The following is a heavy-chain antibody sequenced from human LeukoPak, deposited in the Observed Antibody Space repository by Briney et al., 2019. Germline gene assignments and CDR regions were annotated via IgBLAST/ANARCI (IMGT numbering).Heavy chain of an antibody. CDR2: ISGSGGST. CDR3: ARSGSGYYYIFDY. Sequence: GGSLRLSRAASGFTFSSYAMSWVRQAPGKGLEWVSAISGSGGSTYYADSVKGRFTISRDNSKNTLYLQMNSLRAEDTAVYYCARSGSGYYYIFDYWGQGTLVTVSS. V-gene: IGHV3-23*01. CDR1: GFTFSSYA. J-gene: IGHJ4*02. D-gene: IGHD3-22*01.